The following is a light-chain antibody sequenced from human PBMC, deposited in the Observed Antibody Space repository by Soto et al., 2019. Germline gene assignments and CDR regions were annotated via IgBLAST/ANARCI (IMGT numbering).Light chain of an antibody. CDR2: DAS. CDR3: QQSHILPRT. J-gene: IGKJ3*01. Sequence: DIQMTQSPSSLSASVGQRVTITCQASQDISNHLIWYQQKQGKAPKFLLYDASNLETGVTSRFSGSGSGTDFTFSISSLQPEDVATYFCQQSHILPRTFGPGTKVGIK. V-gene: IGKV1-33*01. CDR1: QDISNH.